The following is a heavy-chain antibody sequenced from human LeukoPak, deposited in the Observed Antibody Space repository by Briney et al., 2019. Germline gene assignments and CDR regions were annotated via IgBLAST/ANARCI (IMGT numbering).Heavy chain of an antibody. CDR3: ARIPLGYSGAYYFDY. D-gene: IGHD5-12*01. CDR1: GGSISSYY. CDR2: ISSSGSV. Sequence: SETLSLTCTVSGGSISSYYWSWIRQPPGKGLEWIGYISSSGSVNDNPSLRSRVTISVDTSKNQFFLNLSSVSAADTAVYYCARIPLGYSGAYYFDYWGQGTLVTVSP. V-gene: IGHV4-4*09. J-gene: IGHJ4*02.